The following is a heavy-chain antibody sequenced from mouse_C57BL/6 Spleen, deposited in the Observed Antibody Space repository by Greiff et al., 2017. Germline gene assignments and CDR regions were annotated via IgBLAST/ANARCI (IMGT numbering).Heavy chain of an antibody. J-gene: IGHJ4*01. V-gene: IGHV1-55*01. CDR3: AGKLVIYDGYLSMDY. CDR2: IYPGSGST. Sequence: QVQLQQPGAELVKPGASVKMSCKASGYTFTSYWITWVKQRPGQGLEWIGDIYPGSGSTNYNEKFKSKATLTVDTSSSTAYMQLSSLTSEDSAVYYCAGKLVIYDGYLSMDYWGQGTSVTVSS. D-gene: IGHD2-3*01. CDR1: GYTFTSYW.